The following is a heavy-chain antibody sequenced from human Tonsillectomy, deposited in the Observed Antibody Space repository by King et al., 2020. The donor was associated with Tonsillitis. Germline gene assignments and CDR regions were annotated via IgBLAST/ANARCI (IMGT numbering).Heavy chain of an antibody. CDR2: INHSGST. CDR1: GGSFSGYY. J-gene: IGHJ2*01. Sequence: VQLQQWGAGLLKPSETLSLTCAVYGGSFSGYYWSWIRQPPGKGLEWIGEINHSGSTNYNPSLKSRVTISVDTSKNQFSLKLSSVTAADTAVYYCARGWGNWYFDLWGRGTLVTVSS. D-gene: IGHD7-27*01. V-gene: IGHV4-34*01. CDR3: ARGWGNWYFDL.